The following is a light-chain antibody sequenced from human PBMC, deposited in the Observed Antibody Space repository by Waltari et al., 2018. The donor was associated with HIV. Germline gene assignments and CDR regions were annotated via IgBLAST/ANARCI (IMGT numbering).Light chain of an antibody. CDR2: AAS. CDR1: KPVINNH. Sequence: LFTHSPGALSLPPGHSAPLSCRASKPVINNHLAWYQQKPGRTPRLLISAASKRATGIPDRFSGSGSGSDFTLTISGLDPEDFAIYYCLHYGVSVWTFGQG. J-gene: IGKJ1*01. CDR3: LHYGVSVWT. V-gene: IGKV3-20*01.